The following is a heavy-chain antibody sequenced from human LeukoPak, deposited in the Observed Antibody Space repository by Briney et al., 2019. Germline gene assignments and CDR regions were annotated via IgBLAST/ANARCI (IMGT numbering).Heavy chain of an antibody. CDR2: ILYDGSNK. CDR1: GFTFSNYG. D-gene: IGHD3-22*01. CDR3: AKGLYSYNSGDFPA. V-gene: IGHV3-30*02. J-gene: IGHJ5*02. Sequence: PGGSLRLSCAASGFTFSNYGMHWVRQAPGKGLEWVAFILYDGSNKYYADSVKGRFTISRDNSKNTLYLQMNSLRAEDTAVYYCAKGLYSYNSGDFPAWGQGTLVIVSS.